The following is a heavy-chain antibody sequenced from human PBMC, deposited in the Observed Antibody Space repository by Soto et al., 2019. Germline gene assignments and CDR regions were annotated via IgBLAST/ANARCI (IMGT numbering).Heavy chain of an antibody. D-gene: IGHD6-19*01. V-gene: IGHV5-51*01. CDR3: ARLTSYSSGPAGWFDP. J-gene: IGHJ5*02. Sequence: GASLKISCKGSGYSFTSYWIGWVRQMPGKGLEWMGIIYPGDSDTRYSPSFQGQVTISADKSISTAYLQWSSLKASDTAMYYCARLTSYSSGPAGWFDPWGQGTLVTVSS. CDR1: GYSFTSYW. CDR2: IYPGDSDT.